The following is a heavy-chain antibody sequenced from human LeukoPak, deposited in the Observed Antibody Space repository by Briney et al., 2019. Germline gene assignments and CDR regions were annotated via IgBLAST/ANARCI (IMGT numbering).Heavy chain of an antibody. CDR3: AKGSITMVRGVIIKVLGMDV. Sequence: GGSLRLSCAASGFTFSSYAMSWVRQAPGKGLEWVSAISGSGGSTYYADSVKGRFTISRDNSKNTLYLQMNSLRAEDTAVYYCAKGSITMVRGVIIKVLGMDVWGQGTTVTVSS. CDR2: ISGSGGST. J-gene: IGHJ6*02. D-gene: IGHD3-10*01. CDR1: GFTFSSYA. V-gene: IGHV3-23*01.